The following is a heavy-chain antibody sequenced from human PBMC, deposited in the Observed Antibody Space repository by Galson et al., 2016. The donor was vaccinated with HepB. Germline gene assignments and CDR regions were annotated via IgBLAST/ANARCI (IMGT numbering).Heavy chain of an antibody. CDR3: ARRVPHCSSTSCLLDF. CDR1: W. Sequence: WWSWVRPPPGKGLEWIGEIYDSGITNYNPSLKSRVTISVDKSKNQFSLNLNSVAAADTAVYYCARRVPHCSSTSCLLDFWGQGTLVTVSS. J-gene: IGHJ4*02. CDR2: IYDSGIT. D-gene: IGHD2-2*01. V-gene: IGHV4-4*02.